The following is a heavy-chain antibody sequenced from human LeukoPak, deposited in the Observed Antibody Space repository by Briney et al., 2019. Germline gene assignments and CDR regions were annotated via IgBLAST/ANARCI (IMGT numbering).Heavy chain of an antibody. D-gene: IGHD6-19*01. CDR2: ISNSGGST. V-gene: IGHV3-23*01. CDR1: GFTFSSYA. CDR3: AKDRYSSGMGGTLPFDY. Sequence: GGSLRLSCAASGFTFSSYALSWVRQAPGKGLEWVSAISNSGGSTYYADSVKGRFTISRDNSKNTLYLQMNSLRAEDTAVYYCAKDRYSSGMGGTLPFDYWGQGTLVTVSS. J-gene: IGHJ4*02.